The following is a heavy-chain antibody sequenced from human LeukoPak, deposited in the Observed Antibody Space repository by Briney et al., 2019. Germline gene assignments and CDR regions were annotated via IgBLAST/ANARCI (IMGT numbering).Heavy chain of an antibody. J-gene: IGHJ6*03. CDR1: GYTFTDYH. Sequence: ASVKVSCKASGYTFTDYHMHWVRQAPGQGLEWMGWINPNSGGTNYAQKFQGRVTMIRDTSISTAYVELSRLRSDDTAVYYCARQYSSSSYYFYYMDVWGKGTTVTVSS. D-gene: IGHD6-6*01. CDR3: ARQYSSSSYYFYYMDV. V-gene: IGHV1-2*02. CDR2: INPNSGGT.